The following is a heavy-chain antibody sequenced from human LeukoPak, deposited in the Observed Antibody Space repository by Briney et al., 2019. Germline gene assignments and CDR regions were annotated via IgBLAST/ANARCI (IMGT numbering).Heavy chain of an antibody. Sequence: SETLSLTCSVSGGSFDSKYWSWIRQPPGKGLEWIGYIYTSGSTNFNPSLRSRVAISVDTSKNQFSLKLSSVTAADTAVYYCASGRTSLDAFDIWGQGTMVTVSS. D-gene: IGHD3/OR15-3a*01. CDR3: ASGRTSLDAFDI. J-gene: IGHJ3*02. CDR1: GGSFDSKY. CDR2: IYTSGST. V-gene: IGHV4-4*09.